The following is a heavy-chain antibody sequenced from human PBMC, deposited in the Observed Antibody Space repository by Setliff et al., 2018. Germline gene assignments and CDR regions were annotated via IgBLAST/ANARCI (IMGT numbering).Heavy chain of an antibody. CDR3: ARDRKEIVVKPPAASLDY. CDR1: GYAFGGSG. D-gene: IGHD2-2*01. J-gene: IGHJ4*02. V-gene: IGHV1-18*01. Sequence: RASVKVSCKASGYAFGGSGISWVRQAPGQGLEWMGWISAYNGYIVYAQKFQGRVTMTTDTSTTTAYMEVRSLRSDDTAVYYCARDRKEIVVKPPAASLDYWGQGTQVTVSS. CDR2: ISAYNGYI.